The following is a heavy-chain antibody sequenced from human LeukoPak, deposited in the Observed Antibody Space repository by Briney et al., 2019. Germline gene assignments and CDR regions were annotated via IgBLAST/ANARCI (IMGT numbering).Heavy chain of an antibody. D-gene: IGHD3-10*01. V-gene: IGHV1-18*01. CDR1: GYTFTSYG. Sequence: GASVKVSCKASGYTFTSYGISWVRQAPGQGLEWMGWISAYNGNTNYAQKLQGRVTMTTDTSTSTAYMELRSLRSDDTAVYYCAREEITMVRGVIYPDSWFDPWGQGTLVTVSS. J-gene: IGHJ5*02. CDR3: AREEITMVRGVIYPDSWFDP. CDR2: ISAYNGNT.